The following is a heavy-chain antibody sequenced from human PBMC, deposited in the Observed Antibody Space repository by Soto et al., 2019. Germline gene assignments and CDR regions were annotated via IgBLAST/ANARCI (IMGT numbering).Heavy chain of an antibody. CDR1: GGSISSGDYY. Sequence: SETLSLTCTVSGGSISSGDYYWSWIRQPPGKGLEWIGYIYYSGSTYYNPSLKSRVTISVDTSKNQFSLKLSSVPAADTAVYYCARKKKNSGVYYNNYFNSGAREPLVTVPS. D-gene: IGHD3-22*01. CDR3: ARKKKNSGVYYNNYFNS. J-gene: IGHJ4*02. V-gene: IGHV4-30-4*01. CDR2: IYYSGST.